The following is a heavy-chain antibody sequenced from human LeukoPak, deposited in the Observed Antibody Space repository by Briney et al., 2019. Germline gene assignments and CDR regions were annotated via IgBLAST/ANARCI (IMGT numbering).Heavy chain of an antibody. CDR1: GFTFSSYA. J-gene: IGHJ4*02. D-gene: IGHD1-1*01. V-gene: IGHV3-30*04. Sequence: GGSLRLSCAASGFTFSSYAMHWVRQAPGKGLEWVAVISYDGSNKYYADSVKGRFTISRDNSKNTLYLQMNSLRAEDTAVYYCAKRPGTTYPDYWGQGTLVTVSS. CDR2: ISYDGSNK. CDR3: AKRPGTTYPDY.